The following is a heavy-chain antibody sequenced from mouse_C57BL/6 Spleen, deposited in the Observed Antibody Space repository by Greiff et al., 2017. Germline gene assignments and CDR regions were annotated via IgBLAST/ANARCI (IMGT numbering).Heavy chain of an antibody. J-gene: IGHJ4*01. Sequence: EVQGVESGGGLVQPGGSLSLSCAASGFTFTDYYMSWVRQPPGKALEWLGFIRNKANGYTTEYSASVKGRFTISRDNSQSILYLQMNALRAEDSATYYCARSSPALYYAMDYWGQGTSVTVSS. CDR1: GFTFTDYY. CDR2: IRNKANGYTT. V-gene: IGHV7-3*01. D-gene: IGHD3-1*01. CDR3: ARSSPALYYAMDY.